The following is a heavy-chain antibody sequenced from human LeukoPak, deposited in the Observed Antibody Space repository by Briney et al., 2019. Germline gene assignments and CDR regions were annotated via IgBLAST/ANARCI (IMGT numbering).Heavy chain of an antibody. V-gene: IGHV3-9*01. D-gene: IGHD4-17*01. J-gene: IGHJ4*02. CDR3: AKSGDYERPVFDY. Sequence: PGGSLRLSCAASGFTFSSYSMNWVRQAPGKGLEWVSGISWNSGSIGYADSVKGRFTISRDNAKNSLYLQMNSLRAEDTALYYCAKSGDYERPVFDYWGQGTLVTVSS. CDR2: ISWNSGSI. CDR1: GFTFSSYS.